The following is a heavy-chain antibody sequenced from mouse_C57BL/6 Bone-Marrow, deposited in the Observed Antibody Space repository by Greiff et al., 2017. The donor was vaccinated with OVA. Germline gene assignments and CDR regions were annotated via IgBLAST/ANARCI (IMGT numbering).Heavy chain of an antibody. CDR2: IRSKSNNYAT. V-gene: IGHV10-1*01. Sequence: EVKLQESGGGLVQPKGSLKLSCAASGFSFNTYAMNWVRQAPGKGLEWVARIRSKSNNYATYYADSVKDRFTISRDDSESMLYLQMNNLKTEDTAMYYCVRELGEGFDYWGQGTTLTVSS. CDR1: GFSFNTYA. D-gene: IGHD4-1*01. J-gene: IGHJ2*01. CDR3: VRELGEGFDY.